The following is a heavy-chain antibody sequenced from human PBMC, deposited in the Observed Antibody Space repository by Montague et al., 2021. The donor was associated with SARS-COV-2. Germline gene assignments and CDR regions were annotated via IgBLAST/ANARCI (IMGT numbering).Heavy chain of an antibody. CDR3: ARGSTVTHY. J-gene: IGHJ4*02. V-gene: IGHV4-34*01. D-gene: IGHD4-17*01. CDR1: GGSFSGYY. CDR2: INHSGST. Sequence: SETLSLTCAVYGGSFSGYYWSWIRQPPGKGLEWIGEINHSGSTTYNPSLKSRVTISVDTSKNQFSLKLSSVTAADTAGYYCARGSTVTHYWGQGTLVTVSS.